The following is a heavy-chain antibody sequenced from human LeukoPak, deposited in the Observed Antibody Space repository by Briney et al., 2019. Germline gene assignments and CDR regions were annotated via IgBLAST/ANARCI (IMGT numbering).Heavy chain of an antibody. CDR1: GFTFSSYG. Sequence: GGSLRLSCAASGFTFSSYGMHWVRQAPGKGLEWVAFIRYDGSNKYYADSVKGRFTISRDNSKNTLYLQMNSLRAEDTAVYYCARDRLDIVGASYYYYYYMNVWGKGTTVTISS. CDR2: IRYDGSNK. D-gene: IGHD1-26*01. V-gene: IGHV3-30*02. CDR3: ARDRLDIVGASYYYYYYMNV. J-gene: IGHJ6*03.